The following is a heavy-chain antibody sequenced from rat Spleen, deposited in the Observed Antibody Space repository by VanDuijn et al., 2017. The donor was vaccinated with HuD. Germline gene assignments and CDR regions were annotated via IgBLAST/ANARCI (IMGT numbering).Heavy chain of an antibody. CDR2: ISYDGSKT. Sequence: EVQLVESYGGLVQPGRSLKLSCAASGFTFSDFYMAWVRQAPTKGLEWVATISYDGSKTYYRDSVKGRFTISRDNARSTLNLHMDSLRSEDTATYYCARGDRYNPDYVMDAWGQGASVTVSS. J-gene: IGHJ4*01. D-gene: IGHD1-5*01. V-gene: IGHV5-29*01. CDR1: GFTFSDFY. CDR3: ARGDRYNPDYVMDA.